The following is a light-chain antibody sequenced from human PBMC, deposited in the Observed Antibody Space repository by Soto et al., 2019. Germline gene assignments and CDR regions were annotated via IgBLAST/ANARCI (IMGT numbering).Light chain of an antibody. CDR3: SSFSGSNNYV. Sequence: QSALPQPPSASGSPGQSVTISCTGTSSDVGDYNFVSWYQQHPGKAPQHMIYEVSERPSGVPDRFSGSKSGNTASLTVSGLQAEDEADYYCSSFSGSNNYVFGTGTKLTVL. CDR2: EVS. V-gene: IGLV2-8*01. CDR1: SSDVGDYNF. J-gene: IGLJ1*01.